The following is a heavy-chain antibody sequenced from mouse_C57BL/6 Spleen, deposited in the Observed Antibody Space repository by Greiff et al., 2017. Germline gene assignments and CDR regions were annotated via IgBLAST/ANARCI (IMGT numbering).Heavy chain of an antibody. CDR3: ARRRYSNFYFDY. CDR1: GYTFTDHT. J-gene: IGHJ2*01. V-gene: IGHV1-78*01. Sequence: VQGVESDAELVKPGASVKISCKVSGYTFTDHTIHWMKQRPEQGLEWIGYIYPRDGSTKYNEKFKGKAALTADKSSSTAYMQLDILTSEDSAVYFCARRRYSNFYFDYWGQGTTLTVSS. CDR2: IYPRDGST. D-gene: IGHD2-5*01.